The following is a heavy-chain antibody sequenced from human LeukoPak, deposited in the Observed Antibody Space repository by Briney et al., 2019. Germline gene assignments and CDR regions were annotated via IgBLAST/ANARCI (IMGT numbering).Heavy chain of an antibody. CDR2: IRYDGSNK. CDR3: ARVFHSSGLYYYMDV. Sequence: PGGSLRLSCAASGFTFSSYGMHWVRQAPGKGLEWVAFIRYDGSNKYYADSVKGRFTISRDNAKNSLYLQMNSLRAEDTAVYYCARVFHSSGLYYYMDVWGKGTTVTISS. V-gene: IGHV3-30*02. CDR1: GFTFSSYG. J-gene: IGHJ6*03. D-gene: IGHD6-19*01.